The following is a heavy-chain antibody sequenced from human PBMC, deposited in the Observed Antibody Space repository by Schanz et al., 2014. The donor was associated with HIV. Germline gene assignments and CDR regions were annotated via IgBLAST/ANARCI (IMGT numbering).Heavy chain of an antibody. CDR1: GYTFTSYY. CDR2: INPNSGDT. D-gene: IGHD1-26*01. CDR3: ASLVGATGLELDY. V-gene: IGHV1-2*02. Sequence: QVQLVQSGAEVKKPGASVKVSCKASGYTFTSYYMHWVRQAPGQGLEWMGWINPNSGDTDYAQKFQGRVTMTRDTSISTAYMELSRLRSDDTAVYYCASLVGATGLELDYWGQGTLVTVSS. J-gene: IGHJ4*02.